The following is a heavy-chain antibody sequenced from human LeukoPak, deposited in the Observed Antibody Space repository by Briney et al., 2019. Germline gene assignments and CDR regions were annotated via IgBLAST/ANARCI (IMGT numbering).Heavy chain of an antibody. V-gene: IGHV4-38-2*02. D-gene: IGHD3-9*01. CDR2: IYHSGST. CDR1: GYSISSGYY. CDR3: AREGGHYDILTGYYLYYFDY. Sequence: SETLSLTCTISGYSISSGYYWGWIRQPPGKGLEWIGSIYHSGSTYYNPSLKSRVTISVDTSKNQFSLKLSSVTAADTAVYYCAREGGHYDILTGYYLYYFDYWGQGTLVTVSS. J-gene: IGHJ4*02.